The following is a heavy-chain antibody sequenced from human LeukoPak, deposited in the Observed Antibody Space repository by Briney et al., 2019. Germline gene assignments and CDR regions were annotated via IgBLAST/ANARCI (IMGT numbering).Heavy chain of an antibody. V-gene: IGHV3-74*01. J-gene: IGHJ3*02. CDR1: GFTFSSYW. CDR2: INSDGSST. D-gene: IGHD6-19*01. Sequence: GGSLRLSCAASGFTFSSYWMHWVRQAPGKGLVWVSRINSDGSSTSYADSVKGRFTISRDNAKNTLYLQMNSLRAEDTAVYYCARVGSGWYSVRYDAFDIWGQGTMVTVSS. CDR3: ARVGSGWYSVRYDAFDI.